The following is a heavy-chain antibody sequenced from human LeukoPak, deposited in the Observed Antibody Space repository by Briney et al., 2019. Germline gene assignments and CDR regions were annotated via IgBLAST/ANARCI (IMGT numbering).Heavy chain of an antibody. J-gene: IGHJ4*02. CDR2: ISSSSSYI. D-gene: IGHD5-18*01. CDR1: GFTFSSYS. CDR3: ARDVDTAMATVH. Sequence: GGSLRLSCAASGFTFSSYSMNWVRQAPGKGLEWVSSISSSSSYIYYADSVKGRFTISRDNAKNSLYLQMNSLRAEDTAVYYCARDVDTAMATVHWGQGTLVTVPS. V-gene: IGHV3-21*01.